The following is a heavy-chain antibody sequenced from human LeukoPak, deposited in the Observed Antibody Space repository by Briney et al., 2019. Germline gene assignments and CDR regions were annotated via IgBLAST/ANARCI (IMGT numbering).Heavy chain of an antibody. D-gene: IGHD1-26*01. Sequence: GGSLRLSCAASGFTFSSYGMHWVRQAPGKGLEWVAVIWYDGSNKYYADSVKGRFTISRDNSKNTLYLQMNSLRAEDTAVYYCAKATDGSYSAYYYYYMDVWGKGTTVTVSS. CDR1: GFTFSSYG. J-gene: IGHJ6*03. CDR2: IWYDGSNK. CDR3: AKATDGSYSAYYYYYMDV. V-gene: IGHV3-33*06.